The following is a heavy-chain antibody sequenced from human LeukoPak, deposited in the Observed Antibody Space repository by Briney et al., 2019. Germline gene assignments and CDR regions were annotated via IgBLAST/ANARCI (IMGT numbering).Heavy chain of an antibody. J-gene: IGHJ4*02. CDR3: AREKISDDILTGAFDY. Sequence: SETLSLTCTVSGGSISSYYWSWIRQPAGKGLEWIGRIYTSGSTNYNPSLKSRVTMSVDTSKNQFSLKLSSVTAADTAVYYCAREKISDDILTGAFDYWGQGTLVTVSS. CDR2: IYTSGST. D-gene: IGHD3-9*01. V-gene: IGHV4-4*07. CDR1: GGSISSYY.